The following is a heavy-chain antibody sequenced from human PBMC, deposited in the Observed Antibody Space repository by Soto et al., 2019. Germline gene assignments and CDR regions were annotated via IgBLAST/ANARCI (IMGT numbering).Heavy chain of an antibody. CDR1: GFSLITSGVG. Sequence: SGPTLVNPTQTLTLTFTVSGFSLITSGVGVGWIRQPPGKALEWLALIYWDDDKRYSPSLKSRLTITKDTSKNQVVLTMTNMDPVDTATYYCAHMDSSGWLFDYWGQGTLVTVSS. CDR2: IYWDDDK. J-gene: IGHJ4*02. D-gene: IGHD6-19*01. CDR3: AHMDSSGWLFDY. V-gene: IGHV2-5*02.